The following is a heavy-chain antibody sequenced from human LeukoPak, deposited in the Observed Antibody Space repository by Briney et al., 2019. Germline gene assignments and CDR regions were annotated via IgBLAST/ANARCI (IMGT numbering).Heavy chain of an antibody. V-gene: IGHV1-8*01. Sequence: ASVTVSFKASGYTFTIYDINWVRQAAGQGLEWMGWMNPNSGNTGYAQKFHGRVTMTTNTSISTAYMELSSLRSEDTAVYYCAREGGVTTVTTSAGGAFDIWGQGTMVTVSS. D-gene: IGHD4-11*01. CDR3: AREGGVTTVTTSAGGAFDI. CDR1: GYTFTIYD. CDR2: MNPNSGNT. J-gene: IGHJ3*02.